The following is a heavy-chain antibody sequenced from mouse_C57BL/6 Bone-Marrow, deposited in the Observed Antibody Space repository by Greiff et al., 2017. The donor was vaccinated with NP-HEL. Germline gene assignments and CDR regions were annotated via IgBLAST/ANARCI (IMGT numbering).Heavy chain of an antibody. CDR1: GYTFTSYW. CDR3: ARATTVVRDFDY. V-gene: IGHV1-53*01. J-gene: IGHJ2*01. Sequence: QVQLQQPGTELVKPGASVKLSCKASGYTFTSYWMHWVKQRPGQGLEWIGNINPSNGGTNYNEQFKSKATLTVDKSSSTAYMQLSSLTAEDSAVYYCARATTVVRDFDYWGKGTTLTVSS. D-gene: IGHD1-1*01. CDR2: INPSNGGT.